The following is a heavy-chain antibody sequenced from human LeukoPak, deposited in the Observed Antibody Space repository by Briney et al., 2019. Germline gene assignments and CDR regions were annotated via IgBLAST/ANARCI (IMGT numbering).Heavy chain of an antibody. J-gene: IGHJ5*02. V-gene: IGHV4-61*02. Sequence: PSETLSLTCTVSGGSISIGRYYWSWIRQPAGKGVEWIGRIYTSGKTNYNPSLKSRVTISVDTSKSQFSLKLSSVTAADTAVYYCARSSLEARPIAARANCFDPWGQGTLVTVSS. CDR2: IYTSGKT. D-gene: IGHD6-6*01. CDR3: ARSSLEARPIAARANCFDP. CDR1: GGSISIGRYY.